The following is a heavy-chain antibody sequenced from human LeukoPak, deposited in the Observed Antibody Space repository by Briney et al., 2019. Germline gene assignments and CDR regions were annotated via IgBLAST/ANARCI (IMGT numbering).Heavy chain of an antibody. Sequence: SGTPSLTSTVSDGSTITSNYYGGWVSQPPGKGLEWMGSVYFVGGTYYNPSLKSRVTISVDTSKNQFSLKLSSVTAADTAVYYCARLVSYYYDSSGYWDYYYYMDVWGKGTTVTVSS. D-gene: IGHD3-22*01. CDR2: VYFVGGT. CDR3: ARLVSYYYDSSGYWDYYYYMDV. CDR1: DGSTITSNYY. V-gene: IGHV4-39*01. J-gene: IGHJ6*03.